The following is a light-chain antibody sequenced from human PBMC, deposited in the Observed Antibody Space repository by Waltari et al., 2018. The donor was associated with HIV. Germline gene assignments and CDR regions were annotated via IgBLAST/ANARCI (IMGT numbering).Light chain of an antibody. CDR2: AAS. CDR3: QQTHSFPIT. V-gene: IGKV1D-12*01. Sequence: DIQMTQSPSSVSASVGDRVTITCLASQDISGWVAWYQRTPGKAPKLLINAASSLQRGVPSRFSGSGSGTDFTLTISSLQPEDFATYYCQQTHSFPITFGQGTRLEIK. J-gene: IGKJ5*01. CDR1: QDISGW.